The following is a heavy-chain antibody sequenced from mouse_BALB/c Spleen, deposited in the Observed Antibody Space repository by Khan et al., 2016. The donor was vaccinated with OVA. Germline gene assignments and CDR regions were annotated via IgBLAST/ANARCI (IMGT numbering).Heavy chain of an antibody. Sequence: QIQLVQSGPELKKPGETVKISCKASGYTFTNSGMNWVKQSPGKALKWMGWINTYTGEPTYADDFKGRFAFSLETSASTAYLQINNLKNEDTATYFCARPPYLSYTLDYWGQGTSVTVSS. CDR3: ARPPYLSYTLDY. CDR1: GYTFTNSG. V-gene: IGHV9-3-1*01. D-gene: IGHD2-10*01. CDR2: INTYTGEP. J-gene: IGHJ4*01.